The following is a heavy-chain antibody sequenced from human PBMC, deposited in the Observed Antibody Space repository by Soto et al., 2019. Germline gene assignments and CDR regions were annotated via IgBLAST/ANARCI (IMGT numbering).Heavy chain of an antibody. CDR1: GFTFSSYA. V-gene: IGHV3-30-3*01. Sequence: QVQLVESGGGVVQPGRSLRLSCAASGFTFSSYAMHWVRQAPGKGLEWVAVISYDGSNKYYADSVKGRFTISRDNSKNTRYLQMNSLRAEDTAVYYCARDSGYFDYWGQGTLVTVSS. CDR2: ISYDGSNK. CDR3: ARDSGYFDY. J-gene: IGHJ4*02.